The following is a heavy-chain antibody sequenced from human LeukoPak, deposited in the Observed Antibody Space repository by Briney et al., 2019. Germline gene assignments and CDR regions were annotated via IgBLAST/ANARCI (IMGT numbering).Heavy chain of an antibody. CDR1: GYTFTSYD. V-gene: IGHV1-8*01. J-gene: IGHJ4*02. Sequence: SVKVSCKASGYTFTSYDINWVRQAAGQGLEWMGWMNPNSGNTGYAQKFQGRVTMTRNTSISTAYMELRSLRSDDTAVYYCARDTDAGTYNYYFDYWGQGTLVTVSS. CDR3: ARDTDAGTYNYYFDY. D-gene: IGHD1-26*01. CDR2: MNPNSGNT.